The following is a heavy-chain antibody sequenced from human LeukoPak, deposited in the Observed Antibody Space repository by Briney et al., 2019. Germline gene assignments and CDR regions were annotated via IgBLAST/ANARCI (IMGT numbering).Heavy chain of an antibody. CDR1: GGSISSYY. CDR2: IYTSGST. V-gene: IGHV4-4*07. CDR3: ASPASGSYHDAFDI. J-gene: IGHJ3*02. D-gene: IGHD1-26*01. Sequence: SETLSLTCTVSGGSISSYYWSWIRQPAGKGLEWIGRIYTSGSTNYNPSLKSRVTMLVDTSKNQFSLKLSSVTAADTAVYYCASPASGSYHDAFDIWGQGTMVTVSS.